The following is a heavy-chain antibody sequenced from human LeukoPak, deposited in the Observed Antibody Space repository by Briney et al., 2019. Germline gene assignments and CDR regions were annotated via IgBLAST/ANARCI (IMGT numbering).Heavy chain of an antibody. J-gene: IGHJ1*01. Sequence: GGSLRLSCAASGFTFSSYAMSWVRQAPGKGLEWVSAISGSGGSTYYADSVKGRFIISRDNSKNTLYLQMNSLRAEDTAVYYCAKDIEYYYDSSGYSEYFQHWGQGTLVTVSS. CDR1: GFTFSSYA. CDR2: ISGSGGST. D-gene: IGHD3-22*01. V-gene: IGHV3-23*01. CDR3: AKDIEYYYDSSGYSEYFQH.